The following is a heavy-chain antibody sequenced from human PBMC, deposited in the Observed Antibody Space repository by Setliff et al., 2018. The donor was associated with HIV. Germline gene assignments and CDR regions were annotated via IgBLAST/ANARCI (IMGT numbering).Heavy chain of an antibody. V-gene: IGHV3-23*01. CDR3: ARADYGDFVEY. D-gene: IGHD4-17*01. CDR2: ISGSGGRT. J-gene: IGHJ4*02. CDR1: GFTFSTYT. Sequence: GGSLRLSCAASGFTFSTYTMNWVRQAPGKGLEWVSSISGSGGRTYHADSVKGRFTISRDNSKNTLYVQMNSLRAEDTAVYYCARADYGDFVEYWGRGTLVTVSS.